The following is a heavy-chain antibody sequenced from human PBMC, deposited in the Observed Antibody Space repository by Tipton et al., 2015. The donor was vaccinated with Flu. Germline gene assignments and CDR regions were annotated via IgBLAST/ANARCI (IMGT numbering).Heavy chain of an antibody. V-gene: IGHV4-39*01. CDR2: IYYSGST. CDR1: GGSISSSSYY. J-gene: IGHJ6*02. D-gene: IGHD2-2*01. CDR3: ARPIAEYQPLGYYYYYGMDV. Sequence: TLSLTCTVSGGSISSSSYYWGWIRQPPGKGLEWIGSIYYSGSTYYNPSLKSRVTMSVDTSKNQFSLKLSSVTAADTAVYYCARPIAEYQPLGYYYYYGMDVWGQGTPVTVSS.